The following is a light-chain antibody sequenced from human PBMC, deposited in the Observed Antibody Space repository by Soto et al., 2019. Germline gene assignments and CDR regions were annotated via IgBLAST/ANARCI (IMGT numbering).Light chain of an antibody. CDR2: LND. Sequence: QSVLTQPPSLSATPGQRVNISCSGSFSNIGDNAVNWYQQLPGAAPKLLSYLNDQRPSGVPDRFSGSKSGTSAFLAISGLQSEDEADYYCAAWDDSLNALFGTGTKVTGL. J-gene: IGLJ1*01. CDR1: FSNIGDNA. CDR3: AAWDDSLNAL. V-gene: IGLV1-44*01.